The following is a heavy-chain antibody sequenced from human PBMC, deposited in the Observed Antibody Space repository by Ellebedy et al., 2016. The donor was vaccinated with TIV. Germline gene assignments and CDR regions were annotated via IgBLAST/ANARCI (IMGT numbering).Heavy chain of an antibody. D-gene: IGHD1-26*01. CDR3: ARAWGSYSLDY. CDR2: ISYDGSNK. V-gene: IGHV3-30*03. J-gene: IGHJ4*02. CDR1: GFTFSSYG. Sequence: PGGSLRLSCAASGFTFSSYGMHWVRQAPGKGLEWVAVISYDGSNKYYADSVKGRFTISRDNAKNSLYLQMNSLRAEDTALYHCARAWGSYSLDYWGQGTLVTVSS.